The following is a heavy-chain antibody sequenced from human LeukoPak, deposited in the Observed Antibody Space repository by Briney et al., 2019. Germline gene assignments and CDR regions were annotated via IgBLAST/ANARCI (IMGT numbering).Heavy chain of an antibody. V-gene: IGHV1-69*13. CDR2: IIPIFGTA. D-gene: IGHD6-6*01. J-gene: IGHJ4*02. CDR3: ARSTSGIAARRFFDY. Sequence: ASVKVSCKASGGTFSSYAISWVRQAPGQGLEWMGGIIPIFGTANYAQKFQGRVTITADESTSTAYMELSSLRSEDTAVYHCARSTSGIAARRFFDYWGQGTLVTVSS. CDR1: GGTFSSYA.